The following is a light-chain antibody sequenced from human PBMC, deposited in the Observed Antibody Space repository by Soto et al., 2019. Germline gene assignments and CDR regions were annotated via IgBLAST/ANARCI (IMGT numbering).Light chain of an antibody. V-gene: IGLV1-47*01. J-gene: IGLJ2*01. CDR1: SSNIGSNY. CDR3: AAWDDTLSGLV. Sequence: QSVLTQPPSASGAPGQKVTISCSGRSSNIGSNYVYWYQQLPETAPRLLLYRADQRPSGIPDRFSGSKSGTSASLAISGLRSEDEADYYCAAWDDTLSGLVFGGGPKLTVL. CDR2: RAD.